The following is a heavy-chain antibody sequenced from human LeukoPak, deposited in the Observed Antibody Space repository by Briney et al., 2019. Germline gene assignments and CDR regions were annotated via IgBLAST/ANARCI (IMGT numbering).Heavy chain of an antibody. J-gene: IGHJ4*02. V-gene: IGHV4-38-2*02. D-gene: IGHD5-18*01. CDR2: IYHSGSA. Sequence: SETLSLTCTVSGYSISSGYYWGWIRQPPGKGLEWIGSIYHSGSAYYNPSLKSRVTISVDTSKNQFSLKLSSVTAADTAVYYCARGSVDTAYFDYWGQGTLVTVFS. CDR1: GYSISSGYY. CDR3: ARGSVDTAYFDY.